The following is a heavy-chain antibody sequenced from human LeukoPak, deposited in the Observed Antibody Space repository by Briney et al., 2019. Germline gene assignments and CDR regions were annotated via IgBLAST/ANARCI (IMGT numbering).Heavy chain of an antibody. J-gene: IGHJ4*02. Sequence: GSLRLSCAASGFTFSSYSMNWVRQAPGKGLEWVSSISSSSSYIYYADSVKGRFTISRDNAKNSLYLQMNSLRAEDTAVYYCARDCYYDSSGYPGGLPFDYWGQGTLVTVSS. CDR3: ARDCYYDSSGYPGGLPFDY. CDR1: GFTFSSYS. D-gene: IGHD3-22*01. V-gene: IGHV3-21*01. CDR2: ISSSSSYI.